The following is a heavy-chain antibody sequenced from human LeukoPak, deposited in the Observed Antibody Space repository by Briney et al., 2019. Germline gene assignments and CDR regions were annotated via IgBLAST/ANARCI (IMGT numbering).Heavy chain of an antibody. D-gene: IGHD2-15*01. CDR1: GFTFRDYH. CDR3: ARDLSSQLLLFDY. V-gene: IGHV3-11*06. Sequence: GGSLRLSCAASGFTFRDYHMSWIRQAPGKGLEWVSYIGGSSSYTNFADSVKGRFTISRDNSKNTLYLQMNSLRPEDTAVYFCARDLSSQLLLFDYWGQGTLVTVSS. J-gene: IGHJ4*02. CDR2: IGGSSSYT.